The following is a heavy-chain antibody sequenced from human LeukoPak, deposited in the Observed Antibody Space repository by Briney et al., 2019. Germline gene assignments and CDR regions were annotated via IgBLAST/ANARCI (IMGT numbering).Heavy chain of an antibody. CDR1: GYTFTSYY. CDR3: ARDLTSCSGGSCY. Sequence: ASVKVSCKASGYTFTSYYMHWVRQAPGQGHEGMGIINPSGGSTSYAQKFQGRVTMTRDTSTSTVYMELSSRRSEDTAVYYCARDLTSCSGGSCYWGRGTLVTVSS. D-gene: IGHD2-15*01. CDR2: INPSGGST. J-gene: IGHJ4*02. V-gene: IGHV1-46*03.